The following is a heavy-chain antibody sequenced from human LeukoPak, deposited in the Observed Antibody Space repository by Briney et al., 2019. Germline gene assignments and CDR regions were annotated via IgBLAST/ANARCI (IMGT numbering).Heavy chain of an antibody. CDR3: ARAKAGSSWKGSWKKYYYMDV. Sequence: PGGSLRLSCAASGFTFSSYSMNWVRQAPGKGLEWVSYISSSSSTIYYADSVKGRFTISRDNAKNSLYLQMNSLRAEDTAVFYCARAKAGSSWKGSWKKYYYMDVWGKGTTVTISS. J-gene: IGHJ6*03. D-gene: IGHD6-13*01. CDR2: ISSSSSTI. CDR1: GFTFSSYS. V-gene: IGHV3-48*01.